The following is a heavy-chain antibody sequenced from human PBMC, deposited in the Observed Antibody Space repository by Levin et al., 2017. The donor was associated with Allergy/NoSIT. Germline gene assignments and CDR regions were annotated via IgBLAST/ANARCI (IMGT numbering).Heavy chain of an antibody. Sequence: LSLTCAASGFTFSSYSMNWVRQAPGKGLEWVSYISSSSSTIYYADSVKGRFTISRDNAKNSLYLQMNSLRDEDTAVYYCARGGLITIFGVSGMNAFDIWGQGTMVTVSS. V-gene: IGHV3-48*02. CDR2: ISSSSSTI. CDR1: GFTFSSYS. CDR3: ARGGLITIFGVSGMNAFDI. D-gene: IGHD3-3*01. J-gene: IGHJ3*02.